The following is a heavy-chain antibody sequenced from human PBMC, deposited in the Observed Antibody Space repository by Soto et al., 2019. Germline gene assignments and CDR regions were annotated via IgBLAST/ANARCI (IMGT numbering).Heavy chain of an antibody. CDR3: ARHGGDYGDYVPYYFDY. J-gene: IGHJ4*02. Sequence: QLQLQESGPGLVKPSETLSLTCTVSGGSMSSSSYYWGWIRQPPGKGLEWIGTINYSGSTYYNPSLKSRVTISVDTSKNQFSLRLSSVTAADTAVYYCARHGGDYGDYVPYYFDYWGQGTLVTVSS. CDR1: GGSMSSSSYY. V-gene: IGHV4-39*01. CDR2: INYSGST. D-gene: IGHD4-17*01.